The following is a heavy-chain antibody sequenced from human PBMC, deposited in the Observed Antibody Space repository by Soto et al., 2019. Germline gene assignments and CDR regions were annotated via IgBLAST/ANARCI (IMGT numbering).Heavy chain of an antibody. CDR2: INPSGGST. CDR3: ARDGDDYVWGSYRRNYYYYYGMDV. CDR1: GYTFTSYY. D-gene: IGHD3-16*02. Sequence: GASVKVSCKASGYTFTSYYMHWVRQAPGQGLEWMGIINPSGGSTSYAQKFQGRVTMTRDTSTSTVYMELSSLRSEDTAVYYCARDGDDYVWGSYRRNYYYYYGMDVWGQGTTVTVSS. V-gene: IGHV1-46*01. J-gene: IGHJ6*02.